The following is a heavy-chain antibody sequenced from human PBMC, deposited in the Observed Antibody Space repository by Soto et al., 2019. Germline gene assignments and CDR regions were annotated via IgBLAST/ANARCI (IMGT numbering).Heavy chain of an antibody. CDR2: IDYSGST. V-gene: IGHV4-59*08. Sequence: SETLSLTCTVSGGSISSYYYWSWIRQPPGKGLEWIGYIDYSGSTNYNPSLKSRVTISVDTSKNQFSLKLSSVTAPDTAVYYCTRHCSDSGCLVHWGQGTPVTVSS. D-gene: IGHD2-15*01. CDR3: TRHCSDSGCLVH. J-gene: IGHJ4*02. CDR1: GGSISSYYY.